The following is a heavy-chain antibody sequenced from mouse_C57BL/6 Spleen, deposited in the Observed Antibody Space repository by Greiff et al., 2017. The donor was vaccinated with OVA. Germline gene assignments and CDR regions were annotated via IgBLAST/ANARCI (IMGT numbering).Heavy chain of an antibody. D-gene: IGHD2-4*01. Sequence: EVMLVESGGGLVKPGGSLKLSCAASGFTFSDYGMHWVRQAPEQGLEWVAYISSGGSTIYYADTVKGRFTISRDNAKSTLFLQMSSLRSEDTAMYYCARAYDYDGAAWFAYWGQGTMVTVSA. CDR1: GFTFSDYG. CDR2: ISSGGSTI. V-gene: IGHV5-17*01. CDR3: ARAYDYDGAAWFAY. J-gene: IGHJ3*01.